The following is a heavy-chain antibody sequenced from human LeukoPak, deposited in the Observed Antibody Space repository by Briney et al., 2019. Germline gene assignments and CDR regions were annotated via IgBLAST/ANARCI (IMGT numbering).Heavy chain of an antibody. CDR3: ARGVVITFGGAADY. Sequence: SETLPLTCTVSGDSISNFYWSWIRQPPGKGLEWIGYIYYSGSTNYNPSLKSRVTISIDTSKNQFSLQLSSVTAADTAVYYCARGVVITFGGAADYWGQGTLVTVSS. J-gene: IGHJ4*02. CDR2: IYYSGST. CDR1: GDSISNFY. D-gene: IGHD3-16*01. V-gene: IGHV4-59*01.